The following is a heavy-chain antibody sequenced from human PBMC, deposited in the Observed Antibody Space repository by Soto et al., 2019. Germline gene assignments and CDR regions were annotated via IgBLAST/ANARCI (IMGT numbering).Heavy chain of an antibody. CDR3: AAEYYDSSGYVSYYGMDV. CDR2: IVVGSGNT. Sequence: SVKVSCKASGFTFTSSAVQWVRQARGQRLEWIGWIVVGSGNTNYAQKFQERVTITRDTSTSTAYMELSSLRSEDTVVYYCAAEYYDSSGYVSYYGMDVWGQGTTVTV. CDR1: GFTFTSSA. V-gene: IGHV1-58*01. D-gene: IGHD3-22*01. J-gene: IGHJ6*02.